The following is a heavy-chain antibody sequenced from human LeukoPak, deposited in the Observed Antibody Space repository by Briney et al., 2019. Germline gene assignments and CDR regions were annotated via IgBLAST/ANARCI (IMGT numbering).Heavy chain of an antibody. CDR1: GFTFGDYA. CDR2: IRSKAYGGTT. V-gene: IGHV3-49*04. J-gene: IGHJ4*02. D-gene: IGHD3-10*01. CDR3: TRDLHLSYNSGSFDY. Sequence: GGSLRLSCTASGFTFGDYAMSWVRQAPGKGLEWVGFIRSKAYGGTTEYAASVKGRFTISRDDSKSIAYLQMNSLKTEDTAVYYCTRDLHLSYNSGSFDYWGQGTLVTVSS.